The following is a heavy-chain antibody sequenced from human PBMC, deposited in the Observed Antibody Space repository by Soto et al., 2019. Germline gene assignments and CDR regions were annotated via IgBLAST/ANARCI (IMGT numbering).Heavy chain of an antibody. Sequence: QVQLRESGPGLVKPSDTLSLICTVSGGSISTYYWSRIRQPPGKGLEWIASVYYNGFTNYNPSLMSRVTMSVDTFRNQFSLRLNSVTAPDTAMYYCARVSYDLVYYFDFWGQGTLVTVSS. V-gene: IGHV4-59*07. CDR3: ARVSYDLVYYFDF. CDR2: VYYNGFT. CDR1: GGSISTYY. D-gene: IGHD3-16*01. J-gene: IGHJ4*02.